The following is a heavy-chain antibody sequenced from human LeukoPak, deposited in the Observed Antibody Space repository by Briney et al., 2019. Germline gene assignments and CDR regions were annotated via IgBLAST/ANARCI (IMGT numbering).Heavy chain of an antibody. CDR2: ISYDGSNK. CDR3: AKDEIKNSSGWNFDY. V-gene: IGHV3-30*18. CDR1: GFTFSSYG. Sequence: GGSLRLSCAASGFTFSSYGMHWVRPAPGKGLEWVAVISYDGSNKYYADSVKGRFTISRDNSKNTLYLQMNSLRAEDTAVYYCAKDEIKNSSGWNFDYWGQGTLVTVSS. J-gene: IGHJ4*02. D-gene: IGHD6-19*01.